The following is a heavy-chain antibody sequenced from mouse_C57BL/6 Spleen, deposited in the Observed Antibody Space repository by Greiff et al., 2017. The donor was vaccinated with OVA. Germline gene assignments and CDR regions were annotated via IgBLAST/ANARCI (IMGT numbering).Heavy chain of an antibody. D-gene: IGHD2-5*01. CDR3: ARRAYSSNYDAMDY. Sequence: QVQLQQSGPGLVQPSQSLSITCTVSGFSLTSYGVHWVRQSPGKGLEWLGVIWSGGSTDNNAAFISRLSISKDNSKSQVFFTMNSLQADDTAIYYCARRAYSSNYDAMDYWGQGTSVTVSS. J-gene: IGHJ4*01. CDR1: GFSLTSYG. CDR2: IWSGGST. V-gene: IGHV2-2*01.